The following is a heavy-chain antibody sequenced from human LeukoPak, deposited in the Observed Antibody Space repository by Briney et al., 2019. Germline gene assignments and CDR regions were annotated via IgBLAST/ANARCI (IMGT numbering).Heavy chain of an antibody. V-gene: IGHV3-48*04. Sequence: GGSLRLSCAASGFTFSSARLHWIRQAPGKGLEWVSYIRSGGSSTYYADSVKGRFTISRDNAKNSLYLQMNSLRAEDTAVYYCARDKAYYGMDVWGQGTTVTVSS. CDR2: IRSGGSST. J-gene: IGHJ6*02. CDR3: ARDKAYYGMDV. CDR1: GFTFSSAR.